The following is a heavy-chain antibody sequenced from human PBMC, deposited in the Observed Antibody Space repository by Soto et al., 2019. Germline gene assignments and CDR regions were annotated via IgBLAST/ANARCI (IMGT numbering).Heavy chain of an antibody. CDR3: ARVQYDCWSGYYRLYYYGMDV. CDR1: GYTFTSYD. Sequence: QVQLVQSGAEVKKPGASVKVSCKASGYTFTSYDINWVRQATGQGLEWMGWMNPNSGNTGYAQKFQGRVTMTRNTAISTDYMERSSLRSEDTAVYYCARVQYDCWSGYYRLYYYGMDVWGQGTPVTVSS. J-gene: IGHJ6*02. D-gene: IGHD3-3*01. V-gene: IGHV1-8*01. CDR2: MNPNSGNT.